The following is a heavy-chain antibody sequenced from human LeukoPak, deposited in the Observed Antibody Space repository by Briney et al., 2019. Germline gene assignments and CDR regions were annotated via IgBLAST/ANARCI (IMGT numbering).Heavy chain of an antibody. D-gene: IGHD3-10*01. CDR1: GGSISSGSYY. CDR2: IYTSGST. Sequence: PSETLSLTCTVSGGSISSGSYYWSWIRQPAGTGLEWIGRIYTSGSTNYNPSLKSRVTISVDTSKNQFSLKLSSVTAADTAVYYCAGESSGSERYYYYYYMDVWGKGTTVTISS. J-gene: IGHJ6*03. CDR3: AGESSGSERYYYYYYMDV. V-gene: IGHV4-61*02.